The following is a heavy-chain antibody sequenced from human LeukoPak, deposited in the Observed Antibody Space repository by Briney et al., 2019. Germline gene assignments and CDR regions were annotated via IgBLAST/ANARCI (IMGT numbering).Heavy chain of an antibody. D-gene: IGHD3-9*01. Sequence: PSETLSLTCAVYGGSFSGYYWSWIRQPPGKGLEWIGEINHSGSTNYNPSLKSRVTISVDTSKNQFSLKLSSVTAADTAVYYCAGGPSLLRYFDWLLQNYFDYWGQGTLVTVSS. V-gene: IGHV4-34*01. CDR2: INHSGST. CDR3: AGGPSLLRYFDWLLQNYFDY. J-gene: IGHJ4*02. CDR1: GGSFSGYY.